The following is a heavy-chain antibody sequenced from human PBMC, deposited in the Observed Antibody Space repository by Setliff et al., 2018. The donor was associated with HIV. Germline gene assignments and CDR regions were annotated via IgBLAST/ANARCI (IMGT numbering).Heavy chain of an antibody. V-gene: IGHV4-4*02. D-gene: IGHD2-2*01. Sequence: SETLSLTCAVSGGSISSDNCWTWVRQPPGKGREWIGEIYHSEYTNYNASLKSRVSMSVDKSKNQFSLKLTSVTAADTAVYYCARGHCSGTNCYGVDYYGMDVWGQGTTVTVSS. CDR2: IYHSEYT. J-gene: IGHJ6*02. CDR3: ARGHCSGTNCYGVDYYGMDV. CDR1: GGSISSDNC.